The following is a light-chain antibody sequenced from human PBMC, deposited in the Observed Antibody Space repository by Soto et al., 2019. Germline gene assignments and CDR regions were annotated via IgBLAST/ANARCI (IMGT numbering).Light chain of an antibody. Sequence: QSVLTQPASVSGSPGQSITISCTGARTDVDGHDYVSWYQQHPGQAPKLTILDVHNRPSGVSSRFSGSKSGDTASLTISGLQAEDDGDYYCSSYTASAPFYVVGTGTKVTVL. CDR3: SSYTASAPFYV. CDR1: RTDVDGHDY. CDR2: DVH. J-gene: IGLJ1*01. V-gene: IGLV2-14*03.